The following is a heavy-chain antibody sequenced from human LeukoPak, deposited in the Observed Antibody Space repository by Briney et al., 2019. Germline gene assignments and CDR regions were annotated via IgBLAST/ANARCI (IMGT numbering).Heavy chain of an antibody. CDR2: IYPGDSDT. V-gene: IGHV5-51*01. CDR3: ARHVDSSGWYYFDY. D-gene: IGHD6-19*01. CDR1: GYSFTSYW. Sequence: GESLKISFKGSGYSFTSYWIGWVRQMPGKGLEGMWTIYPGDSDTRYSPSFPGQVTISADKSISTAYLQWSSLKASDTAMYYCARHVDSSGWYYFDYWGQGALVTVSS. J-gene: IGHJ4*02.